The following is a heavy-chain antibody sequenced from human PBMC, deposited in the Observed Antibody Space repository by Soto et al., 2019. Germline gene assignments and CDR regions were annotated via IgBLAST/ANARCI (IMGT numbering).Heavy chain of an antibody. Sequence: EMQLLESGGDLVQPGGSLRLSCAASGFTFSTYAMTWVRQAPGKGLEYISAIIGSGVTTYYADSMKGRFTISRDNSKNTLYLQMNSLRAEDTAVYYCAKYRDDIGMVDAFEIWGQGTMVTVSS. CDR2: IIGSGVTT. CDR1: GFTFSTYA. D-gene: IGHD2-15*01. V-gene: IGHV3-23*01. CDR3: AKYRDDIGMVDAFEI. J-gene: IGHJ3*02.